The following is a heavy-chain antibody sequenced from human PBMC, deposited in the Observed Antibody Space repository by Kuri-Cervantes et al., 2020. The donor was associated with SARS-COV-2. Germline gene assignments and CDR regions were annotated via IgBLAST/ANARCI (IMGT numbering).Heavy chain of an antibody. Sequence: SETLSLTCTVSGGSISSYYWTWVRQPPGKGLEFIGYVYYNGNGYNPSLESRVTMSLDTSRNQFSLRLTSVTPADTAVYYCAGATSFTSIYYYFDSWGQGNLVTVSS. D-gene: IGHD2-2*01. CDR2: VYYNGN. CDR3: AGATSFTSIYYYFDS. CDR1: GGSISSYY. V-gene: IGHV4-59*01. J-gene: IGHJ4*02.